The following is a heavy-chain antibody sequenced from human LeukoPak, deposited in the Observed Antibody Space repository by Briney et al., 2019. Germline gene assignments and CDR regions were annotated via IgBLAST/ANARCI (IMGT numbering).Heavy chain of an antibody. CDR2: ISYAGSA. D-gene: IGHD1-26*01. V-gene: IGHV4-39*07. J-gene: IGHJ4*02. CDR3: ARELHKLGASGDY. Sequence: SETLSLTCTVSSVSITNTNYYWGWIRQPPGKGLDWIGSISYAGSASYNPSLKSRVTISLDTSKNQFSLKLSSVTAADTAVYYCARELHKLGASGDYGGQGTLVTVSS. CDR1: SVSITNTNYY.